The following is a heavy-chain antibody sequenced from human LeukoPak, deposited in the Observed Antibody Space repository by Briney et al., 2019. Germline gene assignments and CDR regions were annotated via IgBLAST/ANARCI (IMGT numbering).Heavy chain of an antibody. CDR2: INPNSGGT. CDR3: ARETYCSSTSCYGRAFDI. J-gene: IGHJ3*02. Sequence: GASVKVSCKASGYTFTGYYMHGVRQAPGQGLEWMGWINPNSGGTNYAQKFQGRVTMTRDTSISTAYMELSRLRSDDTAVYYCARETYCSSTSCYGRAFDIWGQGTMVTVSS. V-gene: IGHV1-2*02. CDR1: GYTFTGYY. D-gene: IGHD2-2*01.